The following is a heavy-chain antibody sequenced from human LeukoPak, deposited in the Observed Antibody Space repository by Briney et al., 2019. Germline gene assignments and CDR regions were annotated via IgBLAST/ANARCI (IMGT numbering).Heavy chain of an antibody. D-gene: IGHD1-26*01. CDR2: IYNSGST. V-gene: IGHV4-59*01. Sequence: SETLSLTCTVSGVSISSYHWSWIRQPPVKGLEWIGYIYNSGSTNYNPSLKSRVTISVDTSKNQVSLKLSSVTAADTAVYYCARVSIVGATAGFDYWGQGTLVTVSS. CDR1: GVSISSYH. CDR3: ARVSIVGATAGFDY. J-gene: IGHJ4*02.